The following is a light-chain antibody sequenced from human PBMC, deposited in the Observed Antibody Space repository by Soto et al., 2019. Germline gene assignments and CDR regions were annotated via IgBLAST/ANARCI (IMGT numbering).Light chain of an antibody. CDR3: LQYYAAPSTT. V-gene: IGKV4-1*01. Sequence: DIVMTQSPDSLAVSLGERATINCKSRQSVFNRSNNKNYLAWYQQKPGQPPKLLIYWASTRESGVPERFSGSGSGTDFTLTISSLQAEDVAIYYCLQYYAAPSTTFGQGTRLEIK. CDR1: QSVFNRSNNKNY. CDR2: WAS. J-gene: IGKJ5*01.